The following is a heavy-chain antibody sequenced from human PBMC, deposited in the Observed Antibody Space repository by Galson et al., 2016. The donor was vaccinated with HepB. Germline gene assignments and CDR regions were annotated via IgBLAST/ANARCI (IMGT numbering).Heavy chain of an antibody. CDR1: GYTFIGYY. CDR3: ATGRVPIWAGGGSLDY. Sequence: SVKVSCKASGYTFIGYYIQWVRQAPGQGLEWVGQINPQNGGTDYAQRFQGKVTMTRNTPLKTAYLEVSGLTSDDTAVFYWATGRVPIWAGGGSLDYWGQGTRVTVSP. CDR2: INPQNGGT. V-gene: IGHV1-2*06. D-gene: IGHD2-15*01. J-gene: IGHJ4*01.